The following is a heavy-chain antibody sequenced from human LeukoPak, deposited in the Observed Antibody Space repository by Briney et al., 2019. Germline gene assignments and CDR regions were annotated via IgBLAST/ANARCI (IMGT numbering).Heavy chain of an antibody. CDR1: GYTFTSYG. CDR2: ISAYNGNT. D-gene: IGHD3-3*01. V-gene: IGHV1-18*01. J-gene: IGHJ6*02. Sequence: ASVKVSCKASGYTFTSYGISWVRQAPGQGIEWMGWISAYNGNTNYAQKLQGRVTMTTDTSTSTAYMELRSLRSDDTAVYYCARGITIFGVVIVSDYGMDVWGQGTTVTVSS. CDR3: ARGITIFGVVIVSDYGMDV.